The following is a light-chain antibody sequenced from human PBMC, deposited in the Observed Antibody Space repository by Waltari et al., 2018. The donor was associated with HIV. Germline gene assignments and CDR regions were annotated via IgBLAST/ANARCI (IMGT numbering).Light chain of an antibody. J-gene: IGKJ2*01. V-gene: IGKV3-11*01. CDR1: QSVSRY. Sequence: ENVLTQSPATLSLSPGERATLSCRASQSVSRYLAWYQQKPGQAPRLLIYDASNRATGIPARFSGSGYGTDFTLTISSLEPEDFAVYYCQQRSNWPGTFGQGTKLEIK. CDR3: QQRSNWPGT. CDR2: DAS.